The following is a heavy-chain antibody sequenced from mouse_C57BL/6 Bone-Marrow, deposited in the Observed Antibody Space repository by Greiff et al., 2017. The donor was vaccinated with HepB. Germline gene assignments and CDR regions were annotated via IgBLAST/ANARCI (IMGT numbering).Heavy chain of an antibody. V-gene: IGHV14-1*01. CDR2: IDPEDGDT. CDR3: TTTAPRGDYFDY. Sequence: VQLQQSGAELVRPGASVKLSCTASGFNIKDYYMHWVKQSPEQGLEWIGRIDPEDGDTEYAPKFQGKATMTADTSSNTAYLQLSSLTSEDTAVYYCTTTAPRGDYFDYWGQGTTLTVSS. D-gene: IGHD1-2*01. CDR1: GFNIKDYY. J-gene: IGHJ2*01.